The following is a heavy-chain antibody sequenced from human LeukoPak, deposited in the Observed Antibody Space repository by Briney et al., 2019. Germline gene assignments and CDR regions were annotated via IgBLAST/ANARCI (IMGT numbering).Heavy chain of an antibody. V-gene: IGHV3-30-3*01. J-gene: IGHJ3*02. CDR1: GFTVSSFP. Sequence: SGGPLRPSCVASGFTVSSFPLHWVRQTLGKGLEWVALISYDGINKYYTDSVRGRFTISRDNSKDTLFLQMNSLRAEDTAVYYCARYPDYGDFTGGAFDIWGQGTMVTVSS. CDR2: ISYDGINK. CDR3: ARYPDYGDFTGGAFDI. D-gene: IGHD4-17*01.